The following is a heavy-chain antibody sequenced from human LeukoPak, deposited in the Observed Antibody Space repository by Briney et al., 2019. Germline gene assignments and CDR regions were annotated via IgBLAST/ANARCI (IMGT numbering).Heavy chain of an antibody. Sequence: PGGSLRLSCAASGFTFSSYSMNWVRQAPGKGLEWVSYISSSSSTIYYADSVKGRFTISRDNAKNSLYLQMNSLRAEDTAVYYCARGSSITMVRGVRLAYWGQGTLVTVSS. J-gene: IGHJ4*02. V-gene: IGHV3-48*04. CDR3: ARGSSITMVRGVRLAY. D-gene: IGHD3-10*01. CDR1: GFTFSSYS. CDR2: ISSSSSTI.